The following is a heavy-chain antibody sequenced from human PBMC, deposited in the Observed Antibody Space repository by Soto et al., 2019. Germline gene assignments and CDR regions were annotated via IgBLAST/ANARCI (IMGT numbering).Heavy chain of an antibody. Sequence: ASVKVSCKASGYTLTIDYMHWVRQAPGQGLEWMAIMNPSGSSTSYAQRFQDRLTMTRDTSTSTVYMELRSLRSEDTAVYYCARDSSGFHWFDAWGQGTLVTVSS. CDR3: ARDSSGFHWFDA. V-gene: IGHV1-46*01. CDR2: MNPSGSST. J-gene: IGHJ5*02. D-gene: IGHD3-22*01. CDR1: GYTLTIDY.